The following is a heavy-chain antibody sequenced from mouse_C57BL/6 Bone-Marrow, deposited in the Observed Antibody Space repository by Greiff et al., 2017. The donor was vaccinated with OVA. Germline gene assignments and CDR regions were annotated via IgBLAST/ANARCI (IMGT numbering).Heavy chain of an antibody. CDR2: IYPGGGYT. D-gene: IGHD2-1*01. V-gene: IGHV1-63*01. J-gene: IGHJ4*01. Sequence: VQRVESGAELVRPGTSVKMSCKASGYTFTNYWIGWAKQRPGHGLEWIGDIYPGGGYTNYNEKFKGKATLTADKSSSTAYMQFSSLTSEDSAIYYCARRYGNPGAMDYWGQGTSVTVSS. CDR1: GYTFTNYW. CDR3: ARRYGNPGAMDY.